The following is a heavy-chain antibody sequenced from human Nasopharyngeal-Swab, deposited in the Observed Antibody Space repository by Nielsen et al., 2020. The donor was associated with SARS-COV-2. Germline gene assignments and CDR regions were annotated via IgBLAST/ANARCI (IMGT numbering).Heavy chain of an antibody. CDR2: ISGSGGST. Sequence: WIRQPPGKGLEWVPAISGSGGSTYYADSVKGRFTISRDNSKNTLYLQMNSLRAEDTAVYYCAKVASGGMDVWGQGTTVTVSS. J-gene: IGHJ6*02. V-gene: IGHV3-23*01. CDR3: AKVASGGMDV.